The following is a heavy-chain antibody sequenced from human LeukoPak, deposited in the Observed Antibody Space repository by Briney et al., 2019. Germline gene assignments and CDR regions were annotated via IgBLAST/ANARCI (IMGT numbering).Heavy chain of an antibody. Sequence: GASVKVSCKASGYTFTSYDINWVRQATGQGLEWMGWMNPNSGNTGYAQKFQGRVTMTRNTSISTAYMELSSLRSEDTAVYYCARGYCSGGSCYYYYYYGMDVWGQGTTVTVSS. D-gene: IGHD2-15*01. V-gene: IGHV1-8*01. CDR2: MNPNSGNT. CDR3: ARGYCSGGSCYYYYYYGMDV. CDR1: GYTFTSYD. J-gene: IGHJ6*02.